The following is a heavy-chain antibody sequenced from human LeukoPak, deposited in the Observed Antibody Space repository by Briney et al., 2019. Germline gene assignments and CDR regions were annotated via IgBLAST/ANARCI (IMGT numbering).Heavy chain of an antibody. D-gene: IGHD5-24*01. V-gene: IGHV3-30*04. CDR2: MSYDGSNK. CDR1: GFTFSSYA. Sequence: PGRSLRLSCAASGFTFSSYAMHWVRQAPGKGLEWVAVMSYDGSNKYYADSVKGRFTIPRDNSKNTLYLQINSLRAEDTAVYYCARGEWLQIDYWGQGTLVTVSS. J-gene: IGHJ4*02. CDR3: ARGEWLQIDY.